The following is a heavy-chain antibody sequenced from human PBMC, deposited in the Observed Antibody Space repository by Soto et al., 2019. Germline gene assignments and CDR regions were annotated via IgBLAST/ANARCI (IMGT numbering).Heavy chain of an antibody. J-gene: IGHJ4*02. CDR1: DDSINSDKYY. CDR3: ARLEGLATISYYFDF. CDR2: IYYRGNA. V-gene: IGHV4-39*01. D-gene: IGHD3-9*01. Sequence: QLQLQESGPGLVKPSETLSLTCSVSDDSINSDKYYWGWIRQPAGKGLEWIGSIYYRGNAYYNPSLQTRVTISLDMSKSQFSLKLNSVTAADSAVYFCARLEGLATISYYFDFWGPGALVTVSS.